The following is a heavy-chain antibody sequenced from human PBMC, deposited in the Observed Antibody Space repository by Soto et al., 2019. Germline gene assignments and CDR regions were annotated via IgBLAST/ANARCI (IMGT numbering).Heavy chain of an antibody. Sequence: GGSLRLSCTVSGFAFNNYGINWVRQAPGKGLEWVSSISKSDYTYYSDSVKGRFTISRDNAKNSVSLQMNTLRVEDTAVYYCAREDSIIIPTVSDFWGQGTLVTVSS. CDR2: ISKSDYT. CDR1: GFAFNNYG. V-gene: IGHV3-21*01. J-gene: IGHJ4*02. D-gene: IGHD3-22*01. CDR3: AREDSIIIPTVSDF.